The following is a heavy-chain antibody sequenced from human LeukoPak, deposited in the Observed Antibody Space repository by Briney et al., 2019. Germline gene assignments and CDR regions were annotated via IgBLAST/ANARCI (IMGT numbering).Heavy chain of an antibody. CDR1: GFTVSSNY. CDR2: IYGGNNT. CDR3: ARDSPTRYSGYDQFKY. Sequence: GGSLRLSCAASGFTVSSNYMSWVRQAPGKGPEWISVIYGGNNTYYADSVKGRFTISRDDSNNTLFLQMNCLRAEDTAVYYCARDSPTRYSGYDQFKYWGQGTLVTVSS. V-gene: IGHV3-53*01. J-gene: IGHJ4*02. D-gene: IGHD5-12*01.